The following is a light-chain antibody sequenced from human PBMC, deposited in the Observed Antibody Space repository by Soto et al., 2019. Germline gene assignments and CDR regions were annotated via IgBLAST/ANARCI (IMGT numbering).Light chain of an antibody. V-gene: IGKV1-33*01. CDR2: DAS. J-gene: IGKJ2*01. Sequence: DIEMTQSPSSLSASVGDRVTITCQATQDIRKFLNWFQQRPGAAPKLLIYDASNLETGVPSRFAAGGSGTHFTFTIALLQPEDPGTYFCQQYDNLPYTFAQGTKVEI. CDR3: QQYDNLPYT. CDR1: QDIRKF.